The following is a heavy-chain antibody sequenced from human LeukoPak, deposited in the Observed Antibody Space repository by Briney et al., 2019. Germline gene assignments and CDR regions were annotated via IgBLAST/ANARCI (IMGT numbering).Heavy chain of an antibody. D-gene: IGHD3-16*01. J-gene: IGHJ5*02. V-gene: IGHV4-59*08. CDR3: AVRLGDRSPWFDP. Sequence: SETLSLTCTVSGASVSSYYWSWIRQPPGKGLEWIGYIYYSGTTNYNPSLKSRVTISVDTSKNQFSLKLTSVTAADTAVYYCAVRLGDRSPWFDPWGQGTLVTVSS. CDR1: GASVSSYY. CDR2: IYYSGTT.